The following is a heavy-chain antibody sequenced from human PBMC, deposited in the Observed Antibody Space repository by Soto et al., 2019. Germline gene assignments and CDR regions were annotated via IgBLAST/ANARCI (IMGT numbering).Heavy chain of an antibody. CDR3: VNMMIARGAFDF. J-gene: IGHJ4*02. V-gene: IGHV3-64D*06. D-gene: IGHD2-21*01. Sequence: GGALILYCSASGFACSGYAMHWVRTTPRKGLEYVSATSPQGGSRYYADSVKGRFTISRDDSKNTVYLQMSSLRPDDTAVYYCVNMMIARGAFDFWGQGTLVTVSS. CDR2: TSPQGGSR. CDR1: GFACSGYA.